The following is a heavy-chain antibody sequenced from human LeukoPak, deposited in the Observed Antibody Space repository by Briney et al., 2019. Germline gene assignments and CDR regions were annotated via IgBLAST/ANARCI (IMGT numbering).Heavy chain of an antibody. V-gene: IGHV1-18*01. CDR1: GYTFTSYG. D-gene: IGHD3-9*01. CDR2: ISAYNGNT. CDR3: ARDLGVDPGYYDILTAPVPFDY. J-gene: IGHJ4*02. Sequence: ASVKVSCKASGYTFTSYGISWVRQAPGQGLEWMGWISAYNGNTNYAQKLQGRVTMTTDTSTSTAYMELRSLRSDDTAVYYCARDLGVDPGYYDILTAPVPFDYWGQGTLVTVSS.